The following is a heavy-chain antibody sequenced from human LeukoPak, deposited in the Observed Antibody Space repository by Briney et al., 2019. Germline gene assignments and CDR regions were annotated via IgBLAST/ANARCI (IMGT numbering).Heavy chain of an antibody. D-gene: IGHD4-23*01. V-gene: IGHV4-34*01. CDR1: GGSFSGYY. CDR2: INHSGST. CDR3: ARANGGNSGIWFDP. J-gene: IGHJ5*02. Sequence: PSETLSLTCAVYGGSFSGYYWSWIRQPPGKELEWIGEINHSGSTNYNPSLKSRVTISVDTSKNQFSLKLSSVTAADTAVYYCARANGGNSGIWFDPWGQGTLVTVSS.